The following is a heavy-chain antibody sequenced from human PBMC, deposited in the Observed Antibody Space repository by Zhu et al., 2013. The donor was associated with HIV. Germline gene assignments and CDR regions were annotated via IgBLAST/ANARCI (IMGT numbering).Heavy chain of an antibody. D-gene: IGHD6-6*01. V-gene: IGHV1-18*01. CDR1: GYTFLHYG. Sequence: QVQLEQSGPEVKRPGASVKVSCKVSGYTFLHYGISWVRQAPGQGLEWMGWINGNNGHTDYAQKLQGRVTMTTDTSTSTAYMELRGLRSDDTAVYYCARDGRVGRLAARPGYYGMDVWGQGTTVTVSS. J-gene: IGHJ6*02. CDR2: INGNNGHT. CDR3: ARDGRVGRLAARPGYYGMDV.